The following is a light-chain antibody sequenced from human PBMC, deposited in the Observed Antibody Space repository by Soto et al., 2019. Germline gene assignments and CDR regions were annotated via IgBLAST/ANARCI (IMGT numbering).Light chain of an antibody. CDR2: EVT. J-gene: IGLJ1*01. CDR3: SSFTSSITYV. CDR1: RSDVGGYNY. Sequence: QSALTQPASVSGSPGQSITISCTGTRSDVGGYNYVSWYQQHPGTAPKVMICEVTYRPAGVSSRFSGSKSGNTAYLTISGLQAEDEADYYCSSFTSSITYVFGTGTKVTVL. V-gene: IGLV2-14*03.